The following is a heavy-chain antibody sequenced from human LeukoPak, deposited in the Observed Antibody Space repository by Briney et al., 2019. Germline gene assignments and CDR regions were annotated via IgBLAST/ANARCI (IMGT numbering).Heavy chain of an antibody. D-gene: IGHD3-22*01. CDR2: ISGMGGRT. V-gene: IGHV3-23*01. Sequence: GRSLSLSCEASGFTLSSYAMSWVRQAPGKGMEWVSGISGMGGRTYYADSVKGRFTISRNNSKDTLYLQMNSLGGEDTAVYYCAKMPQYYYDSSGYFDYWGQGTLVTVSS. CDR1: GFTLSSYA. J-gene: IGHJ4*02. CDR3: AKMPQYYYDSSGYFDY.